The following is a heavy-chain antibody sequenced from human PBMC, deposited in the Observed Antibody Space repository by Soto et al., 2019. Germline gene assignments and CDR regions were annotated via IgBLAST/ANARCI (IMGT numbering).Heavy chain of an antibody. V-gene: IGHV1-8*01. D-gene: IGHD2-21*01. CDR1: GYTFTSYD. CDR2: MTPNSGNT. Sequence: QVQLVQSGAEVKKPGASVKVSCKASGYTFTSYDINWVRQATGQGHEWMGWMTPNSGNTGYAQKFQGIVTMTGTTFICTAYMVLSRLRSDDTGVYYCPTVRAIRSFDYWRQGTLVTVSS. J-gene: IGHJ4*02. CDR3: PTVRAIRSFDY.